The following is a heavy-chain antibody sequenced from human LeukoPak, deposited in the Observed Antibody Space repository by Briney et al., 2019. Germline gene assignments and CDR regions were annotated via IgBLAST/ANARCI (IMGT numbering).Heavy chain of an antibody. CDR2: ISYSGST. V-gene: IGHV4-39*01. CDR1: GGSISTSHYY. D-gene: IGHD1-26*01. Sequence: SETLSLTCTVPGGSISTSHYYWGWIRQPPGKGLEWIGSISYSGSTYYNPSLKSRVTIFVDTPKNQFSLRLSSVTAADTAVYYCASKQWVFYYMDVWGKGTTVTVSS. J-gene: IGHJ6*03. CDR3: ASKQWVFYYMDV.